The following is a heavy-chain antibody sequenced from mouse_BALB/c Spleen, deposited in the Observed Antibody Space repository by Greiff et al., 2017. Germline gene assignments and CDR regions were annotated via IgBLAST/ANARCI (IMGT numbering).Heavy chain of an antibody. Sequence: EVMLVESGGGLVKPGGSLKLSCAASGFTFSSYAMSWVRQTPEKRLEWVATISSGGSYTYYPDSVKGRFTISRDNAKNTLYLQMSSLRSEDTAMYYCARRGTTVVAFDYWGQGTTLTVSS. V-gene: IGHV5-9-1*01. CDR2: ISSGGSYT. CDR3: ARRGTTVVAFDY. D-gene: IGHD1-1*01. J-gene: IGHJ2*01. CDR1: GFTFSSYA.